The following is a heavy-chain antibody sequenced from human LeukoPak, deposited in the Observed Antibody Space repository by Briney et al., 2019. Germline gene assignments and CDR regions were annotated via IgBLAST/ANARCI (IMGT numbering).Heavy chain of an antibody. CDR1: VYTFTNLG. CDR3: ARDSHFLFCSGNYMATNFDF. CDR2: ITTYNGHT. Sequence: ASVRVSCEASVYTFTNLGISWGRHAPGRGREWVGWITTYNGHTNYAQKLRGRVNMTTDTYTNTAYMEVDSLRSDDTPVYYCARDSHFLFCSGNYMATNFDFWGQGTLVTVSS. D-gene: IGHD3-10*02. J-gene: IGHJ4*02. V-gene: IGHV1-18*01.